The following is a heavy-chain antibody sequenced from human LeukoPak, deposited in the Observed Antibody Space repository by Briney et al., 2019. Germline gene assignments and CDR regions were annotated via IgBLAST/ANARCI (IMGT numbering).Heavy chain of an antibody. V-gene: IGHV1-8*01. CDR2: MNPNSGNT. CDR3: ARGSLYGDYLRY. D-gene: IGHD4-17*01. J-gene: IGHJ4*02. CDR1: GYTFTSYD. Sequence: ASVKVSCKASGYTFTSYDINWVRQATGQGLEWMGWMNPNSGNTGYAQKFQGRVTMTRDTSTSTVYMELSSLRSEDTAVYYCARGSLYGDYLRYWGQGTLVTVSS.